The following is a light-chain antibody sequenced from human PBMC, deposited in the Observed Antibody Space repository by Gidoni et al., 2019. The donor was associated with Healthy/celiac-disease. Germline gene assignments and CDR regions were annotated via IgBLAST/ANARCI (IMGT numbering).Light chain of an antibody. J-gene: IGKJ4*01. V-gene: IGKV1-39*01. CDR1: QGISSY. Sequence: IRSTQSPSSLSASVEDRVTITCRASQGISSYLNWYQQKPGKAPKLLIYAASSLQSGVPSRFSGSGSGTDFTLTISSLQPEDFATYYCQQSYSTPLTFGGGTKVEIK. CDR2: AAS. CDR3: QQSYSTPLT.